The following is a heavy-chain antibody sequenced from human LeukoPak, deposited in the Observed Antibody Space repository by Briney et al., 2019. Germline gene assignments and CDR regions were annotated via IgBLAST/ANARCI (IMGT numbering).Heavy chain of an antibody. CDR2: IKKTAEGATT. J-gene: IGHJ4*02. CDR1: GFTFNKAW. V-gene: IGHV3-15*01. Sequence: PGGSLRLSCSASGFTFNKAWMNWVRQAPGKGLDWVGRIKKTAEGATTDYPAPVKGRFTVSRDDSKNTVYLQMNDLKTEDTAIYYCTTRVVTTNDNWGQGTLVTVSS. D-gene: IGHD2-21*02. CDR3: TTRVVTTNDN.